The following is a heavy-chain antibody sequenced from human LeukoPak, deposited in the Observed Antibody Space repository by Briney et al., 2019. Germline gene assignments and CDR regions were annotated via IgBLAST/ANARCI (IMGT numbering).Heavy chain of an antibody. Sequence: GGSLRLSCAASRFTFSIYGMHWVRQAPGKGLEWVAFIRNDGSIKYYADSVKGRFTISRDNSKNTVYLQMNSLRAEDTAVYYCAREGGTIEIGEFDYWGQGTLVTVSS. CDR2: IRNDGSIK. CDR1: RFTFSIYG. J-gene: IGHJ4*02. CDR3: AREGGTIEIGEFDY. V-gene: IGHV3-30*02. D-gene: IGHD3-16*02.